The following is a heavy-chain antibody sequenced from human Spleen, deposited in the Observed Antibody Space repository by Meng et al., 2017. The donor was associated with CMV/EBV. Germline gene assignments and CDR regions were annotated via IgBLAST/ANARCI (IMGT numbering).Heavy chain of an antibody. CDR3: AKDGGDYVWGSYRTQ. J-gene: IGHJ4*02. D-gene: IGHD3-16*02. CDR1: GFTFSSYA. V-gene: IGHV3-23*01. CDR2: ISGSGGST. Sequence: GALRLSCAASGFTFSSYAMSWVRQAPGKGLEWVSTISGSGGSTYYADSVKGRFTISRDNSKNTLYLQMNSLRAEDTAVYYCAKDGGDYVWGSYRTQWGQGTLVTVSS.